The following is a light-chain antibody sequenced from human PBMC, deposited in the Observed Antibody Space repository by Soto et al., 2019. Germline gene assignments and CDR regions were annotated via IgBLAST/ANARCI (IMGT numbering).Light chain of an antibody. V-gene: IGLV1-44*01. Sequence: QSVLTQPPSASGTPGQRVTISCSGSSSNIGSNTVNWYQQFPGTAPKLLIYTNNQRPSGVPDRLSGSKSGTSASLAISGLQSEDEADYYCATWDDSLNGYVFGAGTKVNVL. J-gene: IGLJ1*01. CDR3: ATWDDSLNGYV. CDR1: SSNIGSNT. CDR2: TNN.